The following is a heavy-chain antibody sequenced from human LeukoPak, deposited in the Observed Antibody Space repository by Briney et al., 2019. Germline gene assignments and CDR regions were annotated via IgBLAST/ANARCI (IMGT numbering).Heavy chain of an antibody. Sequence: WGSLRLSCAASGFTFSSYAMYWVRQAPGKGLEWVLGVSDSGDGTHYADSVKGRFTISRDNSKNTLYLQINSLRAEDTAVFYCAKDHLPGIVVADRDYWGQGTLVTVSS. CDR1: GFTFSSYA. J-gene: IGHJ4*02. V-gene: IGHV3-23*01. CDR2: VSDSGDGT. D-gene: IGHD6-19*01. CDR3: AKDHLPGIVVADRDY.